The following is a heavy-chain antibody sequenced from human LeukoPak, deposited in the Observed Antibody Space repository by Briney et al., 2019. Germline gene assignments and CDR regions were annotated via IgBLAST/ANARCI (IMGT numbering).Heavy chain of an antibody. CDR1: GFTVSSNY. CDR3: ARPGYGSGSYYNI. Sequence: HPGGPLRLSCAASGFTVSSNYMSWVRQAPGKGLEWVSVIYKDGTTYYADSVKGRFTISRDNSKNTLYLQMNTLRAEDTAVYYCARPGYGSGSYYNIWGQGTMVTVSS. CDR2: IYKDGTT. V-gene: IGHV3-66*04. J-gene: IGHJ3*02. D-gene: IGHD3-10*01.